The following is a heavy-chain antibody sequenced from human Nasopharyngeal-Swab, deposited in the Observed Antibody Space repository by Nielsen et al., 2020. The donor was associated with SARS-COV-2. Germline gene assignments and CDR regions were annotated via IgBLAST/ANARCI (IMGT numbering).Heavy chain of an antibody. D-gene: IGHD6-19*01. CDR2: ISYDGSNK. Sequence: GASLPISCAASGFTFSSYGMHWVRQAPGKGLEWVAVISYDGSNKYYADSVKGRFTISRDNSKNTLYLQMNSLRAEDTAVYYCAKHSGWYYFDYWGQGTLVTVSS. CDR3: AKHSGWYYFDY. J-gene: IGHJ4*02. V-gene: IGHV3-30*18. CDR1: GFTFSSYG.